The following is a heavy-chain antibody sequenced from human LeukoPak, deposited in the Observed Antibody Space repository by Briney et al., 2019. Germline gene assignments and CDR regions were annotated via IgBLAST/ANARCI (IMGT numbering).Heavy chain of an antibody. Sequence: ASVKVSCKASGYTFTNYGISWVRQAPGQGLEWMGWISAYNGNTNYAQNLQGRVTMTTDTSTSTAYMELSSLRSEDTAVYYCARTVSLGAFDIWGQGTMVTVSS. CDR2: ISAYNGNT. V-gene: IGHV1-18*01. D-gene: IGHD1-26*01. CDR1: GYTFTNYG. J-gene: IGHJ3*02. CDR3: ARTVSLGAFDI.